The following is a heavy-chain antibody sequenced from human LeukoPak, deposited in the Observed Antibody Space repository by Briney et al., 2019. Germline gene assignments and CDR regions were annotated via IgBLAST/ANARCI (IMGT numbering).Heavy chain of an antibody. J-gene: IGHJ6*03. CDR1: GFTFSNYA. V-gene: IGHV3-30*04. D-gene: IGHD5-12*01. CDR3: ARGSRAIVATKFARGRYMDV. Sequence: GGSLRLSCAASGFTFSNYAIHWVRQAPGEGLEWVAVISHDGSNKYYADSVKGRFTISRDNSKNTLYLQMNSLRTEDTAVYYCARGSRAIVATKFARGRYMDVWGKGITVTVSS. CDR2: ISHDGSNK.